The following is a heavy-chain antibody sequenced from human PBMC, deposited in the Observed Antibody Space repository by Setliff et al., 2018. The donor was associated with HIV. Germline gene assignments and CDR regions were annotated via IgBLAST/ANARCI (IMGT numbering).Heavy chain of an antibody. V-gene: IGHV4-38-2*02. CDR1: GSSISSNSY. Sequence: SETLSLTCSVSGSSISSNSYWWAWIRQPPGKGLEYIGTIYHRGGTFNNPSLKSRVVMSVDTSKNQFSLKLTSVTAADTATYYCARDTGVNVAPDGRGYHTFDFCGRGTMVTVSS. J-gene: IGHJ3*01. CDR3: ARDTGVNVAPDGRGYHTFDF. D-gene: IGHD2-8*02. CDR2: IYHRGGT.